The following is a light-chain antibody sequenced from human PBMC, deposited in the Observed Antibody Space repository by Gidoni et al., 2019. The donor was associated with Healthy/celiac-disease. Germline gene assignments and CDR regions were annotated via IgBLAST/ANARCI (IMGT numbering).Light chain of an antibody. J-gene: IGKJ3*01. CDR1: QGISNY. V-gene: IGKV1-8*01. CDR2: ASS. CDR3: QQYYSYPLT. Sequence: AIRMTQSTSSFSASTGDRVTITCRASQGISNYLACYPQKPGKAPKLLIYASSTLQSGVPSRFSGSGSGTDFTLTISCLQSEDFATYFCQQYYSYPLTFGPGTKVDIQ.